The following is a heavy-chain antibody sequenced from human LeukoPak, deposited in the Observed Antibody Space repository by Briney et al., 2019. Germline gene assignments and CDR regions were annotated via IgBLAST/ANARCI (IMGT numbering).Heavy chain of an antibody. CDR2: ISVYNGNT. CDR3: ARVRELGISYYFDA. Sequence: ASVTVSCKASGYSFTSFAISWVRQAPGQGLEWMGWISVYNGNTNSAQKFQGRVTMTTDTSTRTAYMELRSLRSDDTAVYYCARVRELGISYYFDAWGQGTLLTVSS. J-gene: IGHJ4*02. V-gene: IGHV1-18*01. CDR1: GYSFTSFA. D-gene: IGHD7-27*01.